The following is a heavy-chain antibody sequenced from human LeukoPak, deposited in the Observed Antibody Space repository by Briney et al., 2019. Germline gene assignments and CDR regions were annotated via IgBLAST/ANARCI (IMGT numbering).Heavy chain of an antibody. CDR2: IYYSGST. V-gene: IGHV4-31*03. J-gene: IGHJ4*02. CDR1: GGSISSGGYY. Sequence: SETPSLTCTVSGGSISSGGYYWNWIRQHPGKGLELIGYIYYSGSTYYNPSLKSRLTISVDTSKNQFSLKLSSVTAADTAVYYCARGGNYDSSYFDYWGQGTLVTVSS. CDR3: ARGGNYDSSYFDY. D-gene: IGHD3-22*01.